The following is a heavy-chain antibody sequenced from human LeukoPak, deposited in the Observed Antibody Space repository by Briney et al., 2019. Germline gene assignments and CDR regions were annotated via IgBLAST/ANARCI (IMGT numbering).Heavy chain of an antibody. CDR3: ARDTLTVNDY. Sequence: PGGSLRLSCVASGFTFSRFYMTWVLQGPGKGLEWVANIKQDGNKKHYVDSVKGRFTISRDNAKNLLFLQMNSLRVEDTGYYFCARDTLTVNDYWGQGALVTVSS. CDR2: IKQDGNKK. J-gene: IGHJ4*02. CDR1: GFTFSRFY. D-gene: IGHD1-14*01. V-gene: IGHV3-7*01.